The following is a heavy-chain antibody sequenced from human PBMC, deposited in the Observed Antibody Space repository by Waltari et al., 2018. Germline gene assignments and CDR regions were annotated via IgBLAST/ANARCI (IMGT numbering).Heavy chain of an antibody. J-gene: IGHJ4*02. D-gene: IGHD3-16*01. Sequence: QVQLVQSGAEVPKPGASVKISCKASGYAFINHYMHWVRQAPGQGLGGMGGINPGDGTTMYAQKFKGRVTMTRDTSTDTVFMELNSLTSDDTAVYFCTRARGGSNYFDFWGQGTLVTVSS. CDR2: INPGDGTT. CDR1: GYAFINHY. CDR3: TRARGGSNYFDF. V-gene: IGHV1-46*01.